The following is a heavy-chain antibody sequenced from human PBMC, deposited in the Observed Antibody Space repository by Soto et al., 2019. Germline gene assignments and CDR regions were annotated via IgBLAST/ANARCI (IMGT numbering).Heavy chain of an antibody. CDR1: GFTFNRHA. CDR2: LSDSGGSI. V-gene: IGHV3-23*01. J-gene: IGHJ4*02. CDR3: AKVSSAWYAGFFDL. Sequence: EVQLLESGGGLVQPGGSLRLSCTASGFTFNRHAMTWVRQAPGKGLEWVSGLSDSGGSIYYADSVKGRFTISSDNSMTAVYLQMNTLRAEDTAVYYCAKVSSAWYAGFFDLWGQGTLVTVSS. D-gene: IGHD2-8*01.